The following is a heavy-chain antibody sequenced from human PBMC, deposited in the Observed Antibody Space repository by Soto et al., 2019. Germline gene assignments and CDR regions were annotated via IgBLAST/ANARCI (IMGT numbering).Heavy chain of an antibody. Sequence: SVKVSCKASGGTFRNYPINWVRQAPGQGLEWMGSIFPLTDIPDYAQNFQARLTISADKSTSTAYMELSSLTSDDTAMYFCARRPLVVFSYFDPWGQGTLVTVSS. CDR3: ARRPLVVFSYFDP. V-gene: IGHV1-69*02. CDR1: GGTFRNYP. CDR2: IFPLTDIP. J-gene: IGHJ4*02.